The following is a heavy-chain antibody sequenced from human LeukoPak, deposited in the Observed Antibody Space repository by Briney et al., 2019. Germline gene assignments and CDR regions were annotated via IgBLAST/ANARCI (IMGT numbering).Heavy chain of an antibody. CDR1: GFTFSSYA. J-gene: IGHJ3*02. CDR3: AKRASYGDYHDAFDI. Sequence: GGSLRLSCAASGFTFSSYAMSWVRQAPGKGLDWVSAISGSGGITYYADSVKGRFTISRDNSKNTLYLQMNSLRAEDTAVYYCAKRASYGDYHDAFDIWGQGTMVTVSS. D-gene: IGHD4-17*01. V-gene: IGHV3-23*01. CDR2: ISGSGGIT.